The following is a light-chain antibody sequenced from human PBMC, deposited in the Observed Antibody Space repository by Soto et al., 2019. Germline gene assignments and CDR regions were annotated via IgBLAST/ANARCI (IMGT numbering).Light chain of an antibody. J-gene: IGKJ1*01. CDR2: GAS. Sequence: EIVLAQSPGTLSLSPGERATLSCRASQSVTNSFLAWYQQKPGQAPRLLIYGASSRDTGIPDRFTGSRSGTDMTLTISRREPEGFAVYYCQKYVSSPWAFGQGTKVAI. CDR3: QKYVSSPWA. CDR1: QSVTNSF. V-gene: IGKV3-20*01.